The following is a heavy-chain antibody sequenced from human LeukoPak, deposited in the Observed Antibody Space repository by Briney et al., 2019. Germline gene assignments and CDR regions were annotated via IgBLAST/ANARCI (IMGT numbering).Heavy chain of an antibody. CDR2: IVPIFGTA. CDR3: ASHPITMIVVDPEV. D-gene: IGHD3-22*01. V-gene: IGHV1-69*13. Sequence: ASVKVSCKASGGTFSSYAISWVRQAPGQGLEWMGGIVPIFGTANYAQKFQGRVTITADESTSTAYMELSSLRSEDTAVYYCASHPITMIVVDPEVWGQGTLVTVSS. J-gene: IGHJ4*02. CDR1: GGTFSSYA.